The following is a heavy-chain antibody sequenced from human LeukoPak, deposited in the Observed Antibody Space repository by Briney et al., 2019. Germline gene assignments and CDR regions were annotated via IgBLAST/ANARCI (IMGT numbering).Heavy chain of an antibody. CDR1: GYTFTSYG. CDR3: AREKSPRWYVGYYYYMDV. CDR2: ISAYNGNT. Sequence: GASVKVSCKASGYTFTSYGISWVRQAPGQGLEWMGWISAYNGNTNYAQKLQGRVTITTDESTSTAYMELSSLRSEDTAVYYCAREKSPRWYVGYYYYMDVWGKGTTVTVSS. V-gene: IGHV1-18*01. J-gene: IGHJ6*03. D-gene: IGHD4-23*01.